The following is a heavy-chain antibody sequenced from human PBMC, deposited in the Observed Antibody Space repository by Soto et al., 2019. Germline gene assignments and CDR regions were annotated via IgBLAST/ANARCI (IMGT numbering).Heavy chain of an antibody. CDR3: ARQVSSGWFGPMGPDI. CDR1: GGSISSYY. J-gene: IGHJ3*02. V-gene: IGHV4-59*01. CDR2: IYYSGST. Sequence: NPSETLSLTCTVSGGSISSYYWSWIRQPPGKGLEWIGYIYYSGSTNYNPSLKSRVTISVDTSKNQFSLKLSSVTAADPAVYYCARQVSSGWFGPMGPDIWGQGTMVTVSS. D-gene: IGHD6-19*01.